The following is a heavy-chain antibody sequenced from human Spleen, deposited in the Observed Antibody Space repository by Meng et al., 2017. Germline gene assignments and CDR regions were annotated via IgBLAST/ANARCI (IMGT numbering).Heavy chain of an antibody. CDR3: SGHVDY. CDR1: GFTFSNAW. CDR2: MKSNVDGGTV. V-gene: IGHV3-15*01. Sequence: EGQLVASGGGFVKPGGSLRLSCAASGFTFSNAWMTWVRQAPGKGLEWIGRMKSNVDGGTVDYAAAVKGRFFISRDDSENTFYLQMNSLKTEDTAVYYCSGHVDYWGHGTLVTISS. J-gene: IGHJ4*01.